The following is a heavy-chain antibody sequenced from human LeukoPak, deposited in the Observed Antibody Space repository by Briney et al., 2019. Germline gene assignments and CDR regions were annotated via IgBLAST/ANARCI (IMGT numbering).Heavy chain of an antibody. CDR3: ARGYYDSRANYYFDY. CDR2: IYYSGST. CDR1: GGSISTGGNY. V-gene: IGHV4-31*03. J-gene: IGHJ4*02. Sequence: SQTLSLTCTVSGGSISTGGNYWSWFRQHPGKGLEWIGYIYYSGSTYYNPSLQSRITISVDTSKNQFSLELSSVTAADTAVYYCARGYYDSRANYYFDYWGRGTLVTVSS. D-gene: IGHD3-22*01.